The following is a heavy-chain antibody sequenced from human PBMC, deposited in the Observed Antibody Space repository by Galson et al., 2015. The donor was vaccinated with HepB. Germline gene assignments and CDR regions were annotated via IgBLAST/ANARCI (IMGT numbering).Heavy chain of an antibody. CDR1: GGTFSSYT. J-gene: IGHJ6*02. CDR2: IFPILGIA. Sequence: SVKVSCKASGGTFSSYTISWVRQAPGQGLEWMGRIFPILGIANNAQKFQGRVTITADKSTSTAYMELSSLRSEDTAVYYCARNYGSGSHTYYYYGMDVWGQGTTVTVSS. CDR3: ARNYGSGSHTYYYYGMDV. V-gene: IGHV1-69*02. D-gene: IGHD3-10*01.